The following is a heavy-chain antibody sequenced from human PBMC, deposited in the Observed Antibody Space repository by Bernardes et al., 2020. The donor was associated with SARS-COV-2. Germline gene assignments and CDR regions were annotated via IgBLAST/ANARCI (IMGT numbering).Heavy chain of an antibody. CDR3: AKEREDTFWSGLDY. CDR2: IYSGGST. V-gene: IGHV3-53*01. Sequence: GGSLRLSCAASGFTVSNNYMSWVRQAPGKGLEWVSLIYSGGSTYYADSVKGRFIISRDSSKNTVYLQMNSLRAEDTAVYYCAKEREDTFWSGLDYWGQGTLVTVSS. CDR1: GFTVSNNY. D-gene: IGHD3-3*01. J-gene: IGHJ4*02.